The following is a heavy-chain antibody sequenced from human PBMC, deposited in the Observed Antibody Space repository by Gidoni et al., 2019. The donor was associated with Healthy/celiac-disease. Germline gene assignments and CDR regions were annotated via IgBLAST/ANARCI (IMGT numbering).Heavy chain of an antibody. CDR2: IRSKTDGRTT. D-gene: IGHD4-17*01. V-gene: IGHV3-15*01. CDR3: TTEKYGVYNWFDP. CDR1: GVTVSNAR. J-gene: IGHJ5*02. Sequence: EVKMGEYGEGSVKRGGSSRRCCAADGVTVSNARMSWVRQAPGKGLEWGGRIRSKTDGRTTDYAAPVKGRFTISRDDSKNTLYLQMNSLKTEDTAVYFCTTEKYGVYNWFDPWGQGTLVTVSS.